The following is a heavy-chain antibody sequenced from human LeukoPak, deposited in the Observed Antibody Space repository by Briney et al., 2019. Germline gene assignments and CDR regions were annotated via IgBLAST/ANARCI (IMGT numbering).Heavy chain of an antibody. CDR2: ISAYNGNT. CDR1: GYTFTGYG. V-gene: IGHV1-18*01. Sequence: ASVKVSCKASGYTFTGYGISWVRQAPGQGLEWMGWISAYNGNTNYAQKLQGRVTMTTDTSTSTAYMELRSLRSDDTAVYYCARDLFPDIVVVPAAHPYYFDYWGQGTLVTVSS. J-gene: IGHJ4*02. D-gene: IGHD2-2*01. CDR3: ARDLFPDIVVVPAAHPYYFDY.